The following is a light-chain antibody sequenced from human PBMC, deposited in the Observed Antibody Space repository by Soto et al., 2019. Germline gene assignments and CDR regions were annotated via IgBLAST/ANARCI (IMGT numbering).Light chain of an antibody. CDR2: DAS. Sequence: DIQMTQSPSTLSASVGDRVTITCRASQSIGRWLAWYQQKPGKAPKLLINDASSLESGVPSRFSGSGSGTEFTLTISSLQPDDFATYYCQQYNSYSLTFGQGTKVEIK. J-gene: IGKJ1*01. CDR3: QQYNSYSLT. CDR1: QSIGRW. V-gene: IGKV1-5*01.